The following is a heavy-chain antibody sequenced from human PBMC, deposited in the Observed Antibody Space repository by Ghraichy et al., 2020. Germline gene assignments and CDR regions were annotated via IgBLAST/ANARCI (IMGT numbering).Heavy chain of an antibody. CDR2: IYSGGST. D-gene: IGHD6-19*01. V-gene: IGHV3-53*01. CDR1: GFTVSSNY. Sequence: GGSLRLSCAASGFTVSSNYMTWVRQAPGKGLEWVSIIYSGGSTYYADSVKGRFTISRDNSKNTLYLQMNSLRDEDTAIYYCAAMTSSGWYSPYWGQGTLVTVSS. J-gene: IGHJ4*02. CDR3: AAMTSSGWYSPY.